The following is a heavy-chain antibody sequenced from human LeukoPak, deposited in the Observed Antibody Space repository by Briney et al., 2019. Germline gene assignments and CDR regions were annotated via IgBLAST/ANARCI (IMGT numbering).Heavy chain of an antibody. Sequence: GGSLRLSCAASGFTFISYGMHWVRQAPGKGLEWVTFIRYDGSNKYYADSVKGRFTISRDNSKNTLYLQMNSLRAEDTAVYYCAKARGSGSYHYFDYWGQGTLVTVSS. J-gene: IGHJ4*02. CDR2: IRYDGSNK. CDR3: AKARGSGSYHYFDY. CDR1: GFTFISYG. D-gene: IGHD3-10*01. V-gene: IGHV3-30*02.